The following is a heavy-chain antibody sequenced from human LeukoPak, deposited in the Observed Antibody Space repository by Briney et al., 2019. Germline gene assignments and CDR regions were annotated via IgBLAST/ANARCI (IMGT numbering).Heavy chain of an antibody. V-gene: IGHV3-30*02. CDR3: AKDKGKRALGYCSSTSCYPDY. CDR2: IRFDGENQ. J-gene: IGHJ4*02. Sequence: GGSLRLSCAASGFTFGSFGMHWVRQSPGRGLEWVAFIRFDGENQYYSNSVRGRFRVTRDNSKKTLFLQMTGLTTEDTAVYYCAKDKGKRALGYCSSTSCYPDYWGQGTLVTVSS. CDR1: GFTFGSFG. D-gene: IGHD2-2*01.